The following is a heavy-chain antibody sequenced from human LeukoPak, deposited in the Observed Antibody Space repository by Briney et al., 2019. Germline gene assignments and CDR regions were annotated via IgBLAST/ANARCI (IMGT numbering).Heavy chain of an antibody. CDR2: ISAYNGNT. J-gene: IGHJ6*02. CDR1: GFTFTTSA. D-gene: IGHD3-3*01. CDR3: ARDPIFGVVIRGLAGYYYGMDV. Sequence: ASVKVSCKASGFTFTTSAVQWVRQAPGQGLEWMGWISAYNGNTNYAQKLQGRVTMTTDTSTSTAYMELRSLRSDDTAVYYCARDPIFGVVIRGLAGYYYGMDVWGQGTTVTVSS. V-gene: IGHV1-18*01.